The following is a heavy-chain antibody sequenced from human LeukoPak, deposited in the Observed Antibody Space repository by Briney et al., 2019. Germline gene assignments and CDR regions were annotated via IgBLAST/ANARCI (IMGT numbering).Heavy chain of an antibody. Sequence: QAGGSLRLSCAASGFTFSSYAMSWVRQAPGKGLEWVSAISGSGGSTYYADSVKGRFTISRDNTKSSLYLQMNSLRAEDTAVYHCVRDGYPIHLDYWGQGTLVTVSS. CDR1: GFTFSSYA. V-gene: IGHV3-23*01. J-gene: IGHJ4*01. D-gene: IGHD5-12*01. CDR3: VRDGYPIHLDY. CDR2: ISGSGGST.